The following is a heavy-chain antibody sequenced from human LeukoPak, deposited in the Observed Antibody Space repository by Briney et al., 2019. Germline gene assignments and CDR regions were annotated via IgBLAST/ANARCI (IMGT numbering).Heavy chain of an antibody. D-gene: IGHD2-15*01. V-gene: IGHV3-23*01. CDR2: ISGSGDST. Sequence: GGSLRLSCAASGFTFSSYTMTWVRQAPGKGLEWVSVISGSGDSTYYADSVKARFTISRDNSKNTLYLQMNSLRAEDTAVYYCASRPCSGGSCYSGWGQGTLVTVSS. CDR1: GFTFSSYT. CDR3: ASRPCSGGSCYSG. J-gene: IGHJ4*02.